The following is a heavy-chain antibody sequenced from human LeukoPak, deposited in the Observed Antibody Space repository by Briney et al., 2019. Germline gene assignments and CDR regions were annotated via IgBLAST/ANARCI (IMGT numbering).Heavy chain of an antibody. Sequence: PGGSLRLSCAASGFTFSSYSMNWVRQAPGKGLEWVSSISSSSSYIYYADSVKGRFTISRDNAKNSLYLQMNSLRAEDTAVYYCARVPIKEEGIDYWGQGTLVTVSS. CDR1: GFTFSSYS. V-gene: IGHV3-21*01. J-gene: IGHJ4*02. CDR2: ISSSSSYI. D-gene: IGHD6-13*01. CDR3: ARVPIKEEGIDY.